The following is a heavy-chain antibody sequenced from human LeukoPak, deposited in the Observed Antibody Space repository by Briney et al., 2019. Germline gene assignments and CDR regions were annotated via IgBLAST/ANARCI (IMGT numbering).Heavy chain of an antibody. CDR1: GYSISSGYY. CDR2: IYHSGSS. CDR3: ARKHFVAGSFDI. Sequence: SETLSLTCTVSGYSISSGYYWGWIRQPPGKGLEWIGEIYHSGSSNYSPSLKSRVTISVDKSKNQFSLRLSSVTAADTAFYYCARKHFVAGSFDIWGQGTMVTVSS. V-gene: IGHV4-38-2*02. J-gene: IGHJ3*02. D-gene: IGHD6-19*01.